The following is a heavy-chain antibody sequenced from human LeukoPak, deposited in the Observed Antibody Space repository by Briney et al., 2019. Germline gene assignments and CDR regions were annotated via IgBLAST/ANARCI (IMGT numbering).Heavy chain of an antibody. CDR3: ARVLPASALDHPEFDY. D-gene: IGHD1-14*01. Sequence: ASVKVSCKASGYTFTNYGFIWVRQAPGQGLEWMGWISAYNGNTNYAQKLQGRVTMTTDTSTSTAYMELRSLRSDDTAVYYCARVLPASALDHPEFDYWGQGTLVTVSS. CDR2: ISAYNGNT. J-gene: IGHJ4*02. V-gene: IGHV1-18*01. CDR1: GYTFTNYG.